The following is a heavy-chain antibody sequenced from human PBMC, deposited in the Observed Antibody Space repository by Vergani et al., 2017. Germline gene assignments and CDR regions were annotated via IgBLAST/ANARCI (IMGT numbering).Heavy chain of an antibody. Sequence: EVQLLESGGDLVQPGGSLRLSCAASVFSFTTYAISWVRQAPGKGLVWFSTITTNGDYTRYGYSVTGRFTISRYNSKSTLYLQMNSLRAEDTAIYYCAKGGLKYWFDSWGQGTLVIVS. V-gene: IGHV3-23*01. D-gene: IGHD6-6*01. CDR1: VFSFTTYA. CDR2: ITTNGDYT. J-gene: IGHJ5*01. CDR3: AKGGLKYWFDS.